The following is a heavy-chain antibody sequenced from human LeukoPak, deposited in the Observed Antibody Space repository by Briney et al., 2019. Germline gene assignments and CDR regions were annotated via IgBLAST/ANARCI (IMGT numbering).Heavy chain of an antibody. Sequence: GASVKVSCKASGGTFSSYAISWVRQAPGQGLEWMGGIIPIFGTANYAQKFQGRVTITADESTSTAYMELSSLRSEDTAVYYCASAPREGHDFWSGYSDPLDYWGQGTLVTVSS. D-gene: IGHD3-3*01. V-gene: IGHV1-69*13. J-gene: IGHJ4*01. CDR2: IIPIFGTA. CDR3: ASAPREGHDFWSGYSDPLDY. CDR1: GGTFSSYA.